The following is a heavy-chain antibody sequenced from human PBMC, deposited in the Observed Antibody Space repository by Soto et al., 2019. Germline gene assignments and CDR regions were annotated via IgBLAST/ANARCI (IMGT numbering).Heavy chain of an antibody. Sequence: QVQLVQSGAEVKKPGASVKVSCKASGYTFTSYAMHWVRQAPGQRLEWMGWINAGNGNTKYSQKFQGRVTITRDTSASTAYMELSSLRSEDTAVYYCARDAYCGGDCSSAYYMDVWGKGNTVTVSS. V-gene: IGHV1-3*01. J-gene: IGHJ6*03. CDR3: ARDAYCGGDCSSAYYMDV. D-gene: IGHD2-21*01. CDR1: GYTFTSYA. CDR2: INAGNGNT.